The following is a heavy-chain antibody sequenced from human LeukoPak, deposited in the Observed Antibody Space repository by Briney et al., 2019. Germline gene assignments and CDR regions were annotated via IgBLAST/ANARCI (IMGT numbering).Heavy chain of an antibody. J-gene: IGHJ4*02. CDR3: AKDSGRLLWFGTTFDY. CDR2: INGSGGST. CDR1: GFTFSSYS. V-gene: IGHV3-23*01. D-gene: IGHD3-10*01. Sequence: GGSLRLSCAASGFTFSSYSMSWVRQAPGKGLEWVSAINGSGGSTYYADSVKGRFTISRDNSKNTLYLQMNSLRAEDTAVYYCAKDSGRLLWFGTTFDYWGQGTLVTVSS.